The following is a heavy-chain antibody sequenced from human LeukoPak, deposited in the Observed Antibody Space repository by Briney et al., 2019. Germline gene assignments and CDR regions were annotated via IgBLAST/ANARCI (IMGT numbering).Heavy chain of an antibody. CDR2: IYYSGST. J-gene: IGHJ6*02. CDR3: ARDLGYCSSTSCPRYYYYGMDV. V-gene: IGHV4-39*07. Sequence: SETLSLTCTVSGGSISSSSYYWGWIRQPPGKGLEWIGSIYYSGSTYYNPSLKSRVTISVDTSKNQFSLKLSSVTAADTAVYYCARDLGYCSSTSCPRYYYYGMDVWGQGTTVTVSS. CDR1: GGSISSSSYY. D-gene: IGHD2-2*01.